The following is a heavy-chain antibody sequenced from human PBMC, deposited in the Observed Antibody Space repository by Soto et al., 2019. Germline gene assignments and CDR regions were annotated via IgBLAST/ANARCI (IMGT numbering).Heavy chain of an antibody. CDR3: ARDLEFRDGNISHLDY. CDR2: IMPIIGTA. D-gene: IGHD3-10*01. V-gene: IGHV1-69*01. CDR1: GGTFSSHV. Sequence: QVQLVQSGAEVKKPGYSVKVSCKASGGTFSSHVFNWVRQAPGQGLEWMGGIMPIIGTANYAQKFQGRVTITADESTSTAYMELSSLRSEDTAVYYCARDLEFRDGNISHLDYWGQGPLVTVSS. J-gene: IGHJ4*02.